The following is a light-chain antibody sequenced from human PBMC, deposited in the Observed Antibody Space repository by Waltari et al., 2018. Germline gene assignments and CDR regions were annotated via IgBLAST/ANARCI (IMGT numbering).Light chain of an antibody. V-gene: IGKV3-20*01. Sequence: EIVLTQSPGTLSLSPGERATLSCRASQSVSSSYLAWYQQKPGQAPRVLIHGASNRATGIPDRFSGSGSGTDFTLTISRLEPEDFGGYYCQQYGSSPWTFGQGTKVEIK. CDR3: QQYGSSPWT. CDR1: QSVSSSY. J-gene: IGKJ1*01. CDR2: GAS.